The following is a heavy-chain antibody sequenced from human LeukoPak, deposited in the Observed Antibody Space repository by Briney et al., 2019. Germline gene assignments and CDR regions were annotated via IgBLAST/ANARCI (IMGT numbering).Heavy chain of an antibody. V-gene: IGHV3-48*03. CDR3: ARDFPYPVRGVIRANWFDP. J-gene: IGHJ5*02. CDR2: ISSSGTTI. Sequence: GGSLRLSCAASGFTFSSYEMNWVRQAPGKGLEWVSYISSSGTTIYYADSVKGRFTISRDNAKNSLYLQMNSLRAEDTASYYCARDFPYPVRGVIRANWFDPWGQGTLVTVSS. CDR1: GFTFSSYE. D-gene: IGHD3-10*01.